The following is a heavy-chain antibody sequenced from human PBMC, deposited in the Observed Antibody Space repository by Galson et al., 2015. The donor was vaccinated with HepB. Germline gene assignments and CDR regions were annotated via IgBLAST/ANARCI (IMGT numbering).Heavy chain of an antibody. V-gene: IGHV3-9*01. CDR1: GFTFDDYA. CDR3: AKGDYDSSAGMDV. J-gene: IGHJ6*02. CDR2: ITWNSGSI. Sequence: SLRLSCAASGFTFDDYAMHWVRQAPGKGLEWVSGITWNSGSIGYADSVKGRFTISRDNAKNSLYLQMNSLRAEDTALYYCAKGDYDSSAGMDVCGQGTTVTVSS. D-gene: IGHD3-22*01.